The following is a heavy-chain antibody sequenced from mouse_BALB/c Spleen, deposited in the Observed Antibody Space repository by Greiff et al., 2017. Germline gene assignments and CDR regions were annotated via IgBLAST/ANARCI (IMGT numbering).Heavy chain of an antibody. D-gene: IGHD1-1*01. CDR2: INPSNGGT. Sequence: VQLKESGAELVKPGASVKLSCKASGYTFTSYYMYWVKQRPGQGLEWIGEINPSNGGTNFNEKFKSKATLTVDKSSSTAYMQLSSLTSEDSAVYYCTRRDYGYWYFDVWGAGTTVTVSS. CDR3: TRRDYGYWYFDV. V-gene: IGHV1S81*02. J-gene: IGHJ1*01. CDR1: GYTFTSYY.